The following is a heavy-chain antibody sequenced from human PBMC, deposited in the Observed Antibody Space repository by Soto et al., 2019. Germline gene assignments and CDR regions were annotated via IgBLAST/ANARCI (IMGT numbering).Heavy chain of an antibody. V-gene: IGHV1-3*01. J-gene: IGHJ5*02. D-gene: IGHD2-15*01. Sequence: QVQLVQSGAEVKKPGASVKVSCKASGYTFTSYAMHWVRQAPGQRLEWMGWINAGNGNTKYSQKFQGRVTITRDTSASTAYMELSSLRSEDTAVYYCARERYCSGGSCYSRWFDPWGQGTLVTVSS. CDR1: GYTFTSYA. CDR3: ARERYCSGGSCYSRWFDP. CDR2: INAGNGNT.